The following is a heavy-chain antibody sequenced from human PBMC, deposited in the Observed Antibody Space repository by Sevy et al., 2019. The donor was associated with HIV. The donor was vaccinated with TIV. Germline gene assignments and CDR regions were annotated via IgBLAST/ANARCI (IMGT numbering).Heavy chain of an antibody. CDR2: MNPNIGST. D-gene: IGHD3-10*01. Sequence: ASVKVSCKASGYTFNLLDINWVRQAPGQGPEWMGWMNPNIGSTGYAQKFQGRVTMTRDTSISTAYMELSSLTSEDRAVYYCARGIQAGVDYWGQGTLVTVSS. CDR3: ARGIQAGVDY. CDR1: GYTFNLLD. J-gene: IGHJ4*02. V-gene: IGHV1-8*01.